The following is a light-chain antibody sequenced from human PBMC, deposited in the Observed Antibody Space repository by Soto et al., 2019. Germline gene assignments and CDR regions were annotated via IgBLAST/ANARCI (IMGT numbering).Light chain of an antibody. V-gene: IGKV3-20*01. CDR2: GAS. CDR1: QSVSSSY. Sequence: EIVLTQSPGTLSLSPGERATLSCRASQSVSSSYLAWYQQKPGQAPMLLIYGASSRATGIPDRFSGSGSGTYFTLTISRLEHEDFAVYYCQQYGSSRWTFGQGTKVEIK. J-gene: IGKJ1*01. CDR3: QQYGSSRWT.